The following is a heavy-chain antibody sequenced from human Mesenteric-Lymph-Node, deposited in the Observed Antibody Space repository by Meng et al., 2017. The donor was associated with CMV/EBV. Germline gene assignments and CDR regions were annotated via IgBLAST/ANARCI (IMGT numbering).Heavy chain of an antibody. V-gene: IGHV1-18*01. CDR2: ISAYNGNT. CDR3: ARGGGGLNWFDP. J-gene: IGHJ5*02. D-gene: IGHD2-15*01. CDR1: SYNFTSYG. Sequence: ASVKVSCKASSYNFTSYGISWVRQAPGQGLEWMGWISAYNGNTNYALNLQGRVTMTTDTSTTTAYMELRSLRSDDTAVYYCARGGGGLNWFDPWGQGILVTVSS.